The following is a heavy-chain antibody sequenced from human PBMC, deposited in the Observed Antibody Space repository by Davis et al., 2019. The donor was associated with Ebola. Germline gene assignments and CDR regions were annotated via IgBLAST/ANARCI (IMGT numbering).Heavy chain of an antibody. CDR2: ISAYNGNT. CDR1: GYTFTSYG. V-gene: IGHV1-18*04. J-gene: IGHJ6*04. CDR3: ARDGYNPLGPGYYYYGMDV. D-gene: IGHD5-24*01. Sequence: AASVKVSCKASGYTFTSYGISWVRQAPGQGLEWMGWISAYNGNTNYAQKLQGRVTMTTDTSTSTAYMELRSLRSDDTAVYYCARDGYNPLGPGYYYYGMDVWGKGTTVTVSS.